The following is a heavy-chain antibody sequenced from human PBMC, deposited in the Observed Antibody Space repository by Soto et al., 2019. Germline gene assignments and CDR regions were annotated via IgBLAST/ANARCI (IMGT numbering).Heavy chain of an antibody. J-gene: IGHJ6*02. CDR3: ASESSSLEYYGMDV. D-gene: IGHD6-13*01. V-gene: IGHV4-34*01. CDR1: GGSFSGYY. Sequence: PSETLSLTCAVYGGSFSGYYWSWIRQPPGKGLEWIGEINHSGSTNYNPSLKSRVTISVDTSKNQFSLKLSSVTAADTAVYYCASESSSLEYYGMDVWGQGTTVTVSS. CDR2: INHSGST.